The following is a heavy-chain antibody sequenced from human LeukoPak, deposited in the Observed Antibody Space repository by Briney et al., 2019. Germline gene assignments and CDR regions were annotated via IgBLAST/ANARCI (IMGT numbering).Heavy chain of an antibody. CDR2: INPNSGDT. CDR3: ARGSAGIAAAAPGY. D-gene: IGHD6-13*01. J-gene: IGHJ4*02. V-gene: IGHV1-2*02. CDR1: GYTFSDYY. Sequence: EASVKVSCKTSGYTFSDYYIHWIRQAPGQGLEWVGWINPNSGDTDYAQKFQGRVTVTRDTSISTAYMELSRLRSDDTAVYYCARGSAGIAAAAPGYWGQGTLVTVSS.